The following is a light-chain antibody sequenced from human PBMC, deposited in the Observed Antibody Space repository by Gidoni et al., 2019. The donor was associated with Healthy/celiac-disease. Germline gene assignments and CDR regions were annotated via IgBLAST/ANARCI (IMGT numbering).Light chain of an antibody. CDR3: QSAESSGTSWV. CDR2: KDS. V-gene: IGLV3-25*03. Sequence: SYELTQPPSVAVSPGQTARITCSGDALPKQYAYWYQQKPGQAPVLVIYKDSERPSGIPERFSGSSSGTTATLTISGVQAEDEADYYCQSAESSGTSWVFGGGTKLTVL. CDR1: ALPKQY. J-gene: IGLJ3*02.